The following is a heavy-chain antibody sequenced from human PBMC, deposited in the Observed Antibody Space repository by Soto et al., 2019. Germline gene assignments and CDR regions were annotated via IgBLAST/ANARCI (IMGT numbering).Heavy chain of an antibody. CDR1: GYRFAGYG. V-gene: IGHV1-18*04. D-gene: IGHD1-26*01. CDR3: ARRDLIVTYSGFYGLDV. J-gene: IGHJ6*02. CDR2: ISGRNGTA. Sequence: QAQLEQSGAEVKETGASVKVSCKASGYRFAGYGIKWVRQAPGRGLEWVGWISGRNGTAHYSQKLQGRVTMTIDTSTTTVYMELRSLSSDDTAVYYCARRDLIVTYSGFYGLDVWGQGTTVTVSS.